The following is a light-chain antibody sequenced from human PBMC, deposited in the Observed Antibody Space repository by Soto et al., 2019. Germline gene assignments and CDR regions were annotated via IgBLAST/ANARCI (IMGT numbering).Light chain of an antibody. CDR3: SSYGGNNNLV. Sequence: QSALTQPPSASGSPGQSVAISCTGTSSDVGGYNYVSWYQQHPGKAPKLMIYEVNKRPSGVPDRFSGSKSGNTASLTVSGLQAEDEADYYCSSYGGNNNLVFGGGTQLTVL. J-gene: IGLJ2*01. V-gene: IGLV2-8*01. CDR1: SSDVGGYNY. CDR2: EVN.